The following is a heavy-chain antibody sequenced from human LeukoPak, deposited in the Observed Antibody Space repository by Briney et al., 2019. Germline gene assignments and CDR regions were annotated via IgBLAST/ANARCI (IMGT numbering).Heavy chain of an antibody. CDR3: AKEEWGFGEFPLFMDV. Sequence: GGSLRLSCAASGFTFSSYGISWVRQAPGKGLEWVSAISGSGGSTYYADSVKGRFTISRDKSKNTLYLQMNSLRAEDTAVYYCAKEEWGFGEFPLFMDVWGKGTTVTISS. D-gene: IGHD3-10*01. J-gene: IGHJ6*03. V-gene: IGHV3-23*01. CDR1: GFTFSSYG. CDR2: ISGSGGST.